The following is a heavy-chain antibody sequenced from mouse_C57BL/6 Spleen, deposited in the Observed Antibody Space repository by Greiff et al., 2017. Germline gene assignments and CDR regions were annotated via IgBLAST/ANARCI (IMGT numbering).Heavy chain of an antibody. Sequence: EVKVVESGGGLVQPKGSLKLSCAASGFTFNTYAMHWVRQAPGKGLEWVARIRSKSSNYATYYADSVKDRFTISRDDSQSMLYLQMNNLKTEDTXMYYSVRNYGSSLGYAMDYWGQGTSVTVSS. J-gene: IGHJ4*01. CDR1: GFTFNTYA. D-gene: IGHD1-1*01. CDR3: VRNYGSSLGYAMDY. CDR2: IRSKSSNYAT. V-gene: IGHV10-3*01.